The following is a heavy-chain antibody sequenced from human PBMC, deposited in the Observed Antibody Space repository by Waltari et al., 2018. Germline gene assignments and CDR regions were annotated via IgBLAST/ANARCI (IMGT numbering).Heavy chain of an antibody. CDR1: GGTFSSYA. Sequence: QVQLVQSGAEVKKPGSSVKVSCKASGGTFSSYAISWVRQAPGQGLEWMGGIIPIFGTANYAQKCQGRVTITADESTSTAYMELSSLRSEDTAVYYCARRGIAARPRYYYGMDVWGQGTTVTVSS. CDR2: IIPIFGTA. CDR3: ARRGIAARPRYYYGMDV. J-gene: IGHJ6*02. V-gene: IGHV1-69*13. D-gene: IGHD6-6*01.